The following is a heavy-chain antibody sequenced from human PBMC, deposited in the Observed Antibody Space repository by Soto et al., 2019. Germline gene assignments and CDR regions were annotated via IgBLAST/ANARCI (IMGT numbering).Heavy chain of an antibody. D-gene: IGHD4-17*01. J-gene: IGHJ4*02. Sequence: GESLKISCKGSGYSFTSYWIGWVRQMPGKGLEWMGIIYPGDSDTRYSPSFQGQVTISADKSISTAYLQWSSLKASDTAMYYCARRIDYGGNSIGFYFDYWGQGTLVTVSS. CDR1: GYSFTSYW. CDR2: IYPGDSDT. CDR3: ARRIDYGGNSIGFYFDY. V-gene: IGHV5-51*01.